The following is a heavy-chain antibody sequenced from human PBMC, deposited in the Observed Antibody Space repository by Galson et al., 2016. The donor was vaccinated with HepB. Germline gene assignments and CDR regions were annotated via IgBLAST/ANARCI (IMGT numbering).Heavy chain of an antibody. Sequence: SVKVSCKASGYTFTGYFIHWVRQAPGHGLEWMGRINPYTGGTYYAQKFQGRVTMTRDTSISTAYMELSSLRSDDTAVYYCARVGSRVTLYYFDYWGQGTLVTVSS. J-gene: IGHJ4*02. CDR2: INPYTGGT. CDR1: GYTFTGYF. D-gene: IGHD3-10*01. CDR3: ARVGSRVTLYYFDY. V-gene: IGHV1-2*06.